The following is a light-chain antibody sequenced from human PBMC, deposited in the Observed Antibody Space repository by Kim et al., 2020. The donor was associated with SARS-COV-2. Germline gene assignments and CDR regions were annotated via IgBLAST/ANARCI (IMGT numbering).Light chain of an antibody. V-gene: IGKV3-20*01. CDR2: DAS. Sequence: LSPGERATLSCRASQTVTSSYVAWYQHKSGQPPRLVIYDASKRATDIPDRFVGRGSGTDFSLTISRLEPEDFAVYFCQQYGSPPQTFGPGTKLEI. J-gene: IGKJ2*01. CDR3: QQYGSPPQT. CDR1: QTVTSSY.